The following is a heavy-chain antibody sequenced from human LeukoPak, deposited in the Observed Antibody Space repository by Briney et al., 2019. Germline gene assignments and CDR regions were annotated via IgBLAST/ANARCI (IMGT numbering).Heavy chain of an antibody. CDR2: INHSGST. Sequence: SETLSLTCDVYGGSFSGYYWSWIRQPPGKGLEWIGEINHSGSTNYNPSLKSRVTISVDTSKNQFSLKLSSVTAADTAVYYCARQVAYYYDSSGYQPVDYWGQGTLVTVSS. CDR3: ARQVAYYYDSSGYQPVDY. CDR1: GGSFSGYY. V-gene: IGHV4-34*01. J-gene: IGHJ4*02. D-gene: IGHD3-22*01.